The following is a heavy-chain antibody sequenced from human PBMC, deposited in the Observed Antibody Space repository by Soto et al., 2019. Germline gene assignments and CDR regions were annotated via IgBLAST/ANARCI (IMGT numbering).Heavy chain of an antibody. J-gene: IGHJ4*02. CDR2: IYYSGST. D-gene: IGHD5-18*01. Sequence: SETLSLTCTVSGGSISSYYWSWIRQPPGKGLEWIGYIYYSGSTNYNPSLKSRVTISVDTSKNQFSLKLSSVTAADTAVYYCARSRGTAMASPPHFDYWGQGTLVTVSS. V-gene: IGHV4-59*01. CDR1: GGSISSYY. CDR3: ARSRGTAMASPPHFDY.